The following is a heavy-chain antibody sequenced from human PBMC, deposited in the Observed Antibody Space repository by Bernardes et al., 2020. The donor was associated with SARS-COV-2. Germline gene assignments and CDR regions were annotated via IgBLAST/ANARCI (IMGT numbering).Heavy chain of an antibody. D-gene: IGHD2-15*01. CDR1: GFTFSRYA. CDR3: AKDRLGYCSGGSCYPDFDY. V-gene: IGHV3-23*01. CDR2: ISGSGGST. Sequence: GGSLRLSRAASGFTFSRYAMSWVRQAPGKGLEWVSVISGSGGSTYYADSVKGRFTISRDNSKNTLYLQMNSLRAEDTAVYYCAKDRLGYCSGGSCYPDFDYWGQGTLVTVSS. J-gene: IGHJ4*02.